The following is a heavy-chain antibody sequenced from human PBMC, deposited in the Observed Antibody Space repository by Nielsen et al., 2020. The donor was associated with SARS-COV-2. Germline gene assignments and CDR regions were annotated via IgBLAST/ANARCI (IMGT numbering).Heavy chain of an antibody. D-gene: IGHD6-19*01. CDR1: GGSISSGGYY. V-gene: IGHV4-31*03. Sequence: LRLSCTVSGGSISSGGYYWSWIRQHPGKGLEWIGYIYYSGSTYYNPSLKSRVTMSVDTSKNQFSLKLSSVTAADTAVYYCARDSSGWHYFDYWGQGTLVTVSS. J-gene: IGHJ4*02. CDR3: ARDSSGWHYFDY. CDR2: IYYSGST.